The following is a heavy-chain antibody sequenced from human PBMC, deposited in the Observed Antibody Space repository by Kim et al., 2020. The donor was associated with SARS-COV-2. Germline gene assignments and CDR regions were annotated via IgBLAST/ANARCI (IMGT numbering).Heavy chain of an antibody. CDR3: ARDRYGSGWSNGYY. Sequence: GGSLRLSCAASGFDFSSYAMHWVRQAPGKGLEWVTLISNDVSTKYYADSVKGRFTISRDNSKNTLYLQMDSLRLEDTAVYYCARDRYGSGWSNGYYWGQGTLVTVSS. J-gene: IGHJ4*02. V-gene: IGHV3-30-3*01. CDR1: GFDFSSYA. D-gene: IGHD6-19*01. CDR2: ISNDVSTK.